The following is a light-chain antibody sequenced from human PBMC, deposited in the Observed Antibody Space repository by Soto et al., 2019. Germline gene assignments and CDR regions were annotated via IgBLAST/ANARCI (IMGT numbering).Light chain of an antibody. Sequence: IVMTQSPATLSVSPGERATLSCRASQSVSSSYLVCHHRKPGPAPRLLIYAAYTRASCLPARFSGSGSGTEFTLSLSSLQSEDFAVYNCHQYNNWLRPFGHGTRWIS. CDR1: QSVSSSY. V-gene: IGKV3-15*01. J-gene: IGKJ1*01. CDR3: HQYNNWLRP. CDR2: AAY.